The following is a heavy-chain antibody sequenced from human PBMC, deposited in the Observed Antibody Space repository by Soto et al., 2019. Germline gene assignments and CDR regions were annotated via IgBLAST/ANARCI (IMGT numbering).Heavy chain of an antibody. CDR2: IYPGDSDT. CDR3: ARHSGYCSSTSCFDYYYYGMDV. D-gene: IGHD2-2*01. J-gene: IGHJ6*02. CDR1: GYSFNSYW. Sequence: VESLKISCKGSGYSFNSYWIGWVLHIPWKGLYLIVIIYPGDSDTRYSPSFQGQVTISADKSISTAYLQWSSLKASDTAMYYCARHSGYCSSTSCFDYYYYGMDVWGQGTTVTVSS. V-gene: IGHV5-51*01.